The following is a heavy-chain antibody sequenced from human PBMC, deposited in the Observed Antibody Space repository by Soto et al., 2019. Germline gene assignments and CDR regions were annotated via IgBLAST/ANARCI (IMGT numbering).Heavy chain of an antibody. CDR2: INPNSGGT. CDR1: GYTFTGYY. J-gene: IGHJ4*02. CDR3: ARGLLEYSSSMYYFDY. D-gene: IGHD6-6*01. V-gene: IGHV1-2*02. Sequence: ASVKVSCKASGYTFTGYYMHWVRQAPGQGLEWMGWINPNSGGTNYAQKFQGRVTMTRDTSISTAYMELSRLRSDDTAVYYCARGLLEYSSSMYYFDYWGQGTLVTVSS.